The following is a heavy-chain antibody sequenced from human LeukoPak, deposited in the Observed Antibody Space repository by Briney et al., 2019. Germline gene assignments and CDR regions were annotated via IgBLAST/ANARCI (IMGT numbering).Heavy chain of an antibody. CDR2: ISGSGGST. V-gene: IGHV3-23*01. CDR1: GFTFGDYA. D-gene: IGHD1-1*01. J-gene: IGHJ5*02. CDR3: AKDRGYNWNDLANWFDP. Sequence: GRSLRLSCTASGFTFGDYAMSWVRQAPGKGLEWVSAISGSGGSTYYADSVKGRFTISRDNSKNTLYLQMNSLRAEDTAVYYCAKDRGYNWNDLANWFDPWGQGTLVTVSS.